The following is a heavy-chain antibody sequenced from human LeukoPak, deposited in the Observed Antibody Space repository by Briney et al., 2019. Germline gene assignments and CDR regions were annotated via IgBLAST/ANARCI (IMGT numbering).Heavy chain of an antibody. D-gene: IGHD1-26*01. CDR2: IGVFNGNR. J-gene: IGHJ4*02. Sequence: ASVTVSCTTSGYTFSRYGFSWARQAPGQGLEWIGWIGVFNGNRNYAKSVQGRITLTADTSTNTTYMELRSLTSDDTAVYFCGRDWDWHVQFWGQGTLITVSS. CDR1: GYTFSRYG. V-gene: IGHV1-18*01. CDR3: GRDWDWHVQF.